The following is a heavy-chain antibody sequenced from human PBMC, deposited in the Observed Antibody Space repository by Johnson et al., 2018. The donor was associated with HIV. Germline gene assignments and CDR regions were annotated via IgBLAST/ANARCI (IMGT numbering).Heavy chain of an antibody. V-gene: IGHV3-11*01. D-gene: IGHD5-12*01. CDR1: GFTFSDYY. Sequence: QVQLVESGGGLVKPGGSLRLSCAASGFTFSDYYMTWIRQAPGKGLEWFSYISSSGSAIYYADSVKGRFTISRDNAKNSLYLQMNSLRAEDTAVYYCAKDEVARIHDAFDIWGQGTMVTVSS. CDR2: ISSSGSAI. J-gene: IGHJ3*02. CDR3: AKDEVARIHDAFDI.